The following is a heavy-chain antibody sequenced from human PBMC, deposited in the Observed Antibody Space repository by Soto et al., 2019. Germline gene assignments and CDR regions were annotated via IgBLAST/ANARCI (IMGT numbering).Heavy chain of an antibody. J-gene: IGHJ5*01. Sequence: SETLSLTCAVYGGSFSDHSWTWIRQSPGKGLEWIGDINHSGRVNYSPSLTSRVTISLDTSKNQFSLTLSAVTAADTAMYYCSTRAYDTNGYYRFDPWGQGTLVTVSS. D-gene: IGHD3-22*01. V-gene: IGHV4-34*01. CDR1: GGSFSDHS. CDR3: STRAYDTNGYYRFDP. CDR2: INHSGRV.